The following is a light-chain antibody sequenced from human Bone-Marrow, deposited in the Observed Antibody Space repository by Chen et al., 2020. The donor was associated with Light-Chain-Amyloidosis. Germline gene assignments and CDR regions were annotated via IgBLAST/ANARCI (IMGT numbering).Light chain of an antibody. CDR3: QQYGSSPRT. CDR2: AAS. CDR1: QNVNTRF. Sequence: EIVLTQSPGTLSLSPGESATLSCRASQNVNTRFLAWYQQKPGQAPRLLIYAASSRATGIPDRFRATGSGTDFTLSISRLEPEDFAVYDCQQYGSSPRTFGQGTKLEI. V-gene: IGKV3-20*01. J-gene: IGKJ2*01.